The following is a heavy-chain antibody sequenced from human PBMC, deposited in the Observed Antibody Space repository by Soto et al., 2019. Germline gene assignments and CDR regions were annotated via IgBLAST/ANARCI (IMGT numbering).Heavy chain of an antibody. Sequence: SQTLSLTCAISGDSVSSNSAAWNWIRQSPSRGLEWLGRTYYRSKWYNDYAVSVKSRITINPDTSNNQFSLQLNSVTPEDTAVYYCASSRLRFLEWLSHPFDYWGQGTLVTVS. CDR3: ASSRLRFLEWLSHPFDY. CDR1: GDSVSSNSAA. J-gene: IGHJ4*02. D-gene: IGHD3-3*01. V-gene: IGHV6-1*01. CDR2: TYYRSKWYN.